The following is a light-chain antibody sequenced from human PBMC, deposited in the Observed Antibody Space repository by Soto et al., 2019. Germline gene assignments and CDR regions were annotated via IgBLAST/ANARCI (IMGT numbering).Light chain of an antibody. CDR1: QSVSSNY. CDR2: GAS. J-gene: IGKJ4*01. CDR3: QQYDSSPLT. Sequence: EIVLTQSPGTLSLSPGERATLSCRASQSVSSNYLAWYQQKPGQAPRLLIYGASSRATGLPDRFSGSGSGIDFTLTISRLEPEDFAVYYCQQYDSSPLTFGGGTKVEIK. V-gene: IGKV3-20*01.